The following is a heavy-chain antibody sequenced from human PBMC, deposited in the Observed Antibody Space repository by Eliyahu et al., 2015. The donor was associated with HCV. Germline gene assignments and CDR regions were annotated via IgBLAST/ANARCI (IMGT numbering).Heavy chain of an antibody. Sequence: LVKPSQTLSLTCTVSGGSISSGGYYWSWIRQHPGKGLEWIGYIYYSGSTYYNPSLKSRVTISVDTSKNQFSLKLSSVTAADTAVYYCARHRLWFRGTLGYYFDYWGQGTLVTVSS. CDR1: GGSISSGGYY. J-gene: IGHJ4*02. CDR2: IYYSGST. CDR3: ARHRLWFRGTLGYYFDY. V-gene: IGHV4-31*03. D-gene: IGHD3-10*01.